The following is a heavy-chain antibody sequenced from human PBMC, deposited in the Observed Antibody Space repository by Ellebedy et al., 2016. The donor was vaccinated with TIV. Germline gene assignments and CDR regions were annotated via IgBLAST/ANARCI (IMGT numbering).Heavy chain of an antibody. CDR3: ATRRVTKANYYYYGMDV. D-gene: IGHD4-11*01. J-gene: IGHJ6*02. CDR1: GYTFTSYY. Sequence: ASVKVSCKASGYTFTSYYMHWVRQAPGQGLEWMGIINPSGGSTSYAQKFQGRVTMTRDTSTSTVYMELSSLRSEDTAVYYCATRRVTKANYYYYGMDVWGQGTTVTVSS. V-gene: IGHV1-46*01. CDR2: INPSGGST.